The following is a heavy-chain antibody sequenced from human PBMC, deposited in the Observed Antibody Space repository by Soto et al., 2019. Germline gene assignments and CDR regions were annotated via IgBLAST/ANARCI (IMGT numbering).Heavy chain of an antibody. J-gene: IGHJ6*02. Sequence: ASVKVSCKTSGYTFTRNGISWVRQAPGQGLEWMGWISPKSGSIKYAQKFQGRVIMTTDTSTSTAYMEVRSLRSDDTAVYYCVKDRDSNSWPSRDVWGPGTTVTVSS. CDR3: VKDRDSNSWPSRDV. CDR2: ISPKSGSI. D-gene: IGHD3-22*01. CDR1: GYTFTRNG. V-gene: IGHV1-18*01.